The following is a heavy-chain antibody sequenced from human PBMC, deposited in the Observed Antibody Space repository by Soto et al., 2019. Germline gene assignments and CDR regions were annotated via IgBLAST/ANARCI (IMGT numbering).Heavy chain of an antibody. CDR2: IKPGRGAT. Sequence: ASVKVSCKASGYTFTSFDIHWVRQAPGQGPEWMGRIKPGRGATNYAQKFQGRVTMTRDTSIRTVYMELSRLTSDDTAVYYCAIDYDILTDYIQFLQDYPMHVWGQANTVTVSS. J-gene: IGHJ6*02. CDR3: AIDYDILTDYIQFLQDYPMHV. V-gene: IGHV1-2*02. D-gene: IGHD3-9*01. CDR1: GYTFTSFD.